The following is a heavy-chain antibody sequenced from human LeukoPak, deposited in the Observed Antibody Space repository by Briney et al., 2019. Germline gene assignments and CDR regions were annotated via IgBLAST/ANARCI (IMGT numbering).Heavy chain of an antibody. D-gene: IGHD4-17*01. V-gene: IGHV3-15*01. CDR1: GFTFSNAW. CDR3: TTGPYGDSYFDC. CDR2: IKSKTHGGTT. Sequence: GGSLRLSCAASGFTFSNAWMIWVRQAPGKGLEWVGRIKSKTHGGTTDFAASVKGRFTISRDDSKNTLYLQMNSLKTEDTAVYYCTTGPYGDSYFDCWGQGTLVTVFS. J-gene: IGHJ4*02.